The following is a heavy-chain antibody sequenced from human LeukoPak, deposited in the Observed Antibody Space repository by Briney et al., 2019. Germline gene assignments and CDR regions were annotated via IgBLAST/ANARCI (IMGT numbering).Heavy chain of an antibody. Sequence: PGGSLRLSCAASGFTFSNAWMSWVRQAPGKGLEWVGRIKSKTDGGTTDYAAPVKGRFTISRDDSKNTLYLQMNSLKTEDTAVYYCTTRQYYYDSSGYYYFDYWGQGTLVTVSS. CDR1: GFTFSNAW. J-gene: IGHJ4*02. D-gene: IGHD3-22*01. CDR2: IKSKTDGGTT. CDR3: TTRQYYYDSSGYYYFDY. V-gene: IGHV3-15*01.